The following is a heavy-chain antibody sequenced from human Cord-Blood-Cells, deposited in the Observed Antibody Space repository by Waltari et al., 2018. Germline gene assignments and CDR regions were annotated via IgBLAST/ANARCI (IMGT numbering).Heavy chain of an antibody. D-gene: IGHD6-13*01. CDR1: GGTFSSYA. Sequence: QVQLVQSGAEVKKPGSSVKVSCKASGGTFSSYAISWVRQAPGQGLAWMGGRIPSLVIANYAQKVQGRVAITADESTSTAYMELSSLRSEDTAVYYCARSDGSSWFDYWGQGTLVTVSS. V-gene: IGHV1-69*04. CDR2: RIPSLVIA. J-gene: IGHJ4*02. CDR3: ARSDGSSWFDY.